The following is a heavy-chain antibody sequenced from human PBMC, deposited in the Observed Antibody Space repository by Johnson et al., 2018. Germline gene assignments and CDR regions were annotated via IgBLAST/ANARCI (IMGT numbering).Heavy chain of an antibody. Sequence: VRLVESGGGLVQPGGSLRLSCTGSGFSFSSYAMSWVRQIPGKGLEWVSGITGRGVTTNYADSVKGRFTISRDNSNNTQYLQMNSLRAEDTAVYYCAKYNWNTGYYYYGMDVWGQGTTVTVSS. J-gene: IGHJ6*02. CDR3: AKYNWNTGYYYYGMDV. V-gene: IGHV3-23*04. CDR1: GFSFSSYA. D-gene: IGHD1/OR15-1a*01. CDR2: ITGRGVTT.